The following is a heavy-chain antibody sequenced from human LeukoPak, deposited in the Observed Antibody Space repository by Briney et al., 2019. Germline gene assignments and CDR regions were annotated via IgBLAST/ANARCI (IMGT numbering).Heavy chain of an antibody. J-gene: IGHJ4*02. CDR1: GFNFANHA. V-gene: IGHV3-23*01. Sequence: GGSLRLSCAASGFNFANHAMSWVRQTAGKGLEWVSSISNSGGSTYYADSVKGRFTISRDNSKNTLYLQMNSLRAEDTAVYYCAKEGFDSWGQGTLVTVSS. CDR2: ISNSGGST. CDR3: AKEGFDS.